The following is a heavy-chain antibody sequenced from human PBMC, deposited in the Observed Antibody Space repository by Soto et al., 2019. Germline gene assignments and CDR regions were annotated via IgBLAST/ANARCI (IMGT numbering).Heavy chain of an antibody. Sequence: PSETLSLTCTVSGGSISSGGYSWTWIRQHPGKGLEWIGYIYYSGSTYYKPSLKSRVTISVDTSKNQLSLKLSSMTAADTAVYYCARRYGGNFDYWGQGTLVTVSS. D-gene: IGHD3-16*01. V-gene: IGHV4-31*03. CDR1: GGSISSGGYS. CDR2: IYYSGST. CDR3: ARRYGGNFDY. J-gene: IGHJ4*02.